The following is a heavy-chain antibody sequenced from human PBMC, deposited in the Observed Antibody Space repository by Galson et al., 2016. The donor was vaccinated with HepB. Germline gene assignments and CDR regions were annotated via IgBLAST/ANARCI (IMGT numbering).Heavy chain of an antibody. J-gene: IGHJ6*02. Sequence: SLRLSCAASGFIFSNYAMSWVRQVPGKGLEWVSAISGSGGSTHYADPVKGRFTISRDNSKNTLYLQMNSLRAEDTAVYYCAKAVTRNTIFGVVTGKEGAHYGMDVWGQGTTVTVSS. D-gene: IGHD3-3*01. CDR3: AKAVTRNTIFGVVTGKEGAHYGMDV. CDR2: ISGSGGST. V-gene: IGHV3-23*01. CDR1: GFIFSNYA.